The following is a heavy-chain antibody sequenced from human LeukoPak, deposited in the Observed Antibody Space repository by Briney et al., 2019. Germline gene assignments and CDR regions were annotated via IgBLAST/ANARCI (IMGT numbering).Heavy chain of an antibody. CDR3: ARGFVFHTGDAFDF. V-gene: IGHV4-34*01. D-gene: IGHD2-8*01. CDR2: INHSGST. Sequence: SETLSLTCAVYGGSFSGYYWSWIRQPPGKGLEWIGEINHSGSTNYNPSLKSRVTISVDTSKNRFSLKLSSVTAADTAVYYCARGFVFHTGDAFDFWGQGTMVTVSS. CDR1: GGSFSGYY. J-gene: IGHJ3*01.